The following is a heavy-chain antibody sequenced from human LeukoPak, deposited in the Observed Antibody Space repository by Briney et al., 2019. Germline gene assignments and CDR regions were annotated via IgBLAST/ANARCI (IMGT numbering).Heavy chain of an antibody. Sequence: GGSLRLSCAASGFTFSDYYMSWIRQAPGKGLEWVSYISDSGSTTNYADSVKGRFTLSRDNAKNSLFLQMNSLRAEDTAVYYCASGPPLYCSSTSCYSNYWGQGTLVTVSS. D-gene: IGHD2-2*01. CDR1: GFTFSDYY. J-gene: IGHJ4*02. CDR3: ASGPPLYCSSTSCYSNY. CDR2: ISDSGSTT. V-gene: IGHV3-11*04.